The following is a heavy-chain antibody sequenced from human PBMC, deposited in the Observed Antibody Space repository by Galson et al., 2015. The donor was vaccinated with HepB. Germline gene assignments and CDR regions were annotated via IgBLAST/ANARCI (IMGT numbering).Heavy chain of an antibody. D-gene: IGHD1-7*01. CDR3: ATLGLRSDLYGMDV. V-gene: IGHV3-23*01. CDR1: GFTFSSYA. J-gene: IGHJ6*02. CDR2: IRGSGGST. Sequence: SLRLSCAASGFTFSSYAMSWVRQAPGKGLEWVSAIRGSGGSTYYADSVKGRFTISRDNSKNTLYLQMNSLRAEDTAVYYCATLGLRSDLYGMDVWGQGTTVTVSS.